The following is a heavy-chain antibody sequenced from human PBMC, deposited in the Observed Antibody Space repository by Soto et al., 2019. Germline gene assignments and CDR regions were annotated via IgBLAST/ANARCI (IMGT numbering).Heavy chain of an antibody. Sequence: QVQLQESGPGLVKPSQTLSLTCTVSGGCISSGAYYWSWIRQHPGKGLEWIGYIYYSGSTYYNPSLKSRVTISVDTSKNQFSLKLSSVTAADTAVYYCASSSGARYYDYWGQGTLVTVSS. CDR1: GGCISSGAYY. D-gene: IGHD2-15*01. V-gene: IGHV4-31*03. J-gene: IGHJ4*02. CDR2: IYYSGST. CDR3: ASSSGARYYDY.